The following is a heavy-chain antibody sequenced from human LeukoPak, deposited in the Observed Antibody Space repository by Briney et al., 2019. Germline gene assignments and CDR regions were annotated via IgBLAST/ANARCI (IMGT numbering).Heavy chain of an antibody. Sequence: ASVKVSCKASGYTFTSYAMHWVRQAPGQRLEWMGWINAGNGNTEYSQKFQGRVTITRDTSASTAYMELSSLRSEDTAVYYCARAYYYDSSGYLHTEFGYWGQGTLVTVSS. J-gene: IGHJ4*02. CDR2: INAGNGNT. CDR3: ARAYYYDSSGYLHTEFGY. D-gene: IGHD3-22*01. V-gene: IGHV1-3*01. CDR1: GYTFTSYA.